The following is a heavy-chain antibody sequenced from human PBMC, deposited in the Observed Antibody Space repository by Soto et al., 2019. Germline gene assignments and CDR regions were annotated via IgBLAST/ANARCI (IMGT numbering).Heavy chain of an antibody. CDR3: ARRGSGVTRGLHY. CDR2: INTDGSST. CDR1: GFTFSSYW. V-gene: IGHV3-74*01. D-gene: IGHD2-15*01. Sequence: EVQLVESGGGLVQPGGSLRLSCEASGFTFSSYWMHWVRQAPGKGLVWISRINTDGSSTSYVDSVQGRFTISRDNRKNTLFLQMNSLRGEASAVYYCARRGSGVTRGLHYWGQGTLVTVSS. J-gene: IGHJ4*02.